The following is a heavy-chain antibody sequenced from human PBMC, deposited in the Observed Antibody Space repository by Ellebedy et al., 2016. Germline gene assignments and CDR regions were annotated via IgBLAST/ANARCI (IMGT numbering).Heavy chain of an antibody. D-gene: IGHD1-26*01. J-gene: IGHJ4*02. CDR1: GSSISSSSFH. CDR3: ARRLGARPPSD. Sequence: SETLSLXXSVSGSSISSSSFHWGWIRQPPGKGLEWIATIYYDGSTYYNPSLKSRVTVSMDTSKNQFSLRLRSVTAADTAVYYCARRLGARPPSDWGQGTLVIVSS. V-gene: IGHV4-39*01. CDR2: IYYDGST.